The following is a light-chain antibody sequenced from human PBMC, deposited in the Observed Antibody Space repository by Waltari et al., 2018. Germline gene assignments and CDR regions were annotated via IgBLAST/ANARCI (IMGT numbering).Light chain of an antibody. CDR2: EDT. V-gene: IGLV2-23*01. CDR1: SSGVGSYNL. CDR3: CAHAGSGIWV. J-gene: IGLJ3*02. Sequence: QSALTQPASVAGSPGQSSPPPCPGNSSGVGSYNLVPWYQQQPGKVPKLIIYEDTNRPSGVSDRFSGSKSGNTASLTISGLQAEDEADYHCCAHAGSGIWVFGGGTKLTVL.